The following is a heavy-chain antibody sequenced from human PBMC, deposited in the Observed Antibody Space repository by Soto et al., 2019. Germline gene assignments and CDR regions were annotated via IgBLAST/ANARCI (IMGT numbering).Heavy chain of an antibody. CDR3: ARHDPDYYGSATYYYPFGY. CDR2: IYYSGST. Sequence: PSETLSLTCTVSGGSIISYYWNWIRPPPGKGLEWIGYIYYSGSTYYNPSLKSRVTISVDTSKNQFSLKLSSVTAADTAVYYCARHDPDYYGSATYYYPFGYWGQGTLVTVSS. CDR1: GGSIISYY. V-gene: IGHV4-59*04. D-gene: IGHD3-10*01. J-gene: IGHJ4*02.